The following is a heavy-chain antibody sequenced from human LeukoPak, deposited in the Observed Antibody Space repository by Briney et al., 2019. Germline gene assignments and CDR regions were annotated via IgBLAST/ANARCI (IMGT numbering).Heavy chain of an antibody. CDR1: GFTFSSYV. D-gene: IGHD1-1*01. CDR2: ISGSGGST. CDR3: ARDNAGTLFGD. V-gene: IGHV3-23*01. J-gene: IGHJ4*02. Sequence: GGSLLLSCAASGFTFSSYVMGWVRQAPGKGLEWVSVISGSGGSTYYADSVKGRFTISRDNSKNTLYLQMNSLRAEDTAVYYCARDNAGTLFGDWGQGTLVTVSS.